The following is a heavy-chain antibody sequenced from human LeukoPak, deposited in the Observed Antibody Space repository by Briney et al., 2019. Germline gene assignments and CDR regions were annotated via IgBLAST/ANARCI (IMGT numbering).Heavy chain of an antibody. V-gene: IGHV3-30*17. J-gene: IGHJ4*02. CDR3: ARDSSGYSPPLYYFEY. D-gene: IGHD3-22*01. CDR1: GLTHSSYA. CDR2: ISYDESNK. Sequence: GGSLSLSCAAWGLTHSSYAMQCLRRARGGAGEGVADISYDESNKYHAEAVKGQFTIPRHNPKNTLYLQMNSRRAEDTAVYYCARDSSGYSPPLYYFEYWGQGTLVTVSS.